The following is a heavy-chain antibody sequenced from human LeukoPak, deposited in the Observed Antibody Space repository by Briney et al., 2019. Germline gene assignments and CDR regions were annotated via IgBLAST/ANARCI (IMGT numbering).Heavy chain of an antibody. CDR1: GGSISSSNYY. Sequence: PSETLSLTCTVSGGSISSSNYYWGWIRQPPGKGLEWIGTIYYSGSTYYNPSLNSRVTMSADTSKNQFSLKLSSVTAADTAMYYCARKFCTSDSCDRGYFGYWGQGTLVTVSS. J-gene: IGHJ4*02. CDR3: ARKFCTSDSCDRGYFGY. D-gene: IGHD2-2*02. CDR2: IYYSGST. V-gene: IGHV4-39*01.